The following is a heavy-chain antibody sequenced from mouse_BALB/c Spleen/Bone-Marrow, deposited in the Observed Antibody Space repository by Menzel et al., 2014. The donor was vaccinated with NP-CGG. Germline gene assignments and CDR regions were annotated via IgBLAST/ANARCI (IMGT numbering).Heavy chain of an antibody. V-gene: IGHV14-3*02. D-gene: IGHD1-1*01. CDR3: AFYYYGSSPFAY. J-gene: IGHJ3*01. Sequence: VQLQQSEAELVKPGASVKLSCTASGFNIKDTYMHWVKQRPEQGLEWIGRIDPANGNTKYDPKFQGKATITADTSSNTAYLQLSSLTSEDTAVYYCAFYYYGSSPFAYWGQGTLVTVSA. CDR2: IDPANGNT. CDR1: GFNIKDTY.